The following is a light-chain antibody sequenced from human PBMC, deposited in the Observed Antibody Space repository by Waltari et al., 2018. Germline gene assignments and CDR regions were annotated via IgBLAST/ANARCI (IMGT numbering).Light chain of an antibody. CDR2: GAS. V-gene: IGKV3-20*01. Sequence: EIVLTQSPGTLSLSPGEGATLSCRTSQPIRTTYLAWYQQKPGQAPTLLIYGASSRATGVPDSFTGSGSWTDFSLTISSLEPEDFATYYCQQYDISPLTFGGGTKVEIK. CDR1: QPIRTTY. CDR3: QQYDISPLT. J-gene: IGKJ4*01.